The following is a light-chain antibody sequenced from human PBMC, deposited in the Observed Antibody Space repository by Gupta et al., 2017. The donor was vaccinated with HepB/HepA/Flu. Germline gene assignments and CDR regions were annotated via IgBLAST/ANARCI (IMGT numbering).Light chain of an antibody. V-gene: IGLV1-40*01. J-gene: IGLJ2*01. CDR2: TNN. CDR3: QSFDSSLSGSVV. CDR1: SANIGAGYD. Sequence: QSVLPQPPSVSGAPGQRVTISCTGSSANIGAGYDVHWYQQLPGTAPKLLIYTNNNRPSGVPDRFSGSKSGTSASLAITGLQADDEADYYCQSFDSSLSGSVVFGGGTRLTVL.